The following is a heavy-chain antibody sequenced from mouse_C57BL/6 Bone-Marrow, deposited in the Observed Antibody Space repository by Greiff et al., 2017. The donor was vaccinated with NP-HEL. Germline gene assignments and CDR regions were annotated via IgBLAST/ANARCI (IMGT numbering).Heavy chain of an antibody. CDR3: ARTTVVATDY. J-gene: IGHJ2*01. V-gene: IGHV1-54*01. CDR1: GYAFTNYL. D-gene: IGHD1-1*01. Sequence: QVQIQQSGAELVRPGTSVKVSCKASGYAFTNYLIEWVKQRPGQGLEWIGVINPGSGGTNYNEKFKGKATLTADKSSSTAYMQLSSLTSEDSAVYFCARTTVVATDYWGQGTTLTVSS. CDR2: INPGSGGT.